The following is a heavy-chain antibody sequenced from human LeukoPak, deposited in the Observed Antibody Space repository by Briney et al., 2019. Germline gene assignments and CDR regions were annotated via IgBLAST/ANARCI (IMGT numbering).Heavy chain of an antibody. CDR3: AELGITMIGGV. CDR2: INWNGGST. D-gene: IGHD3-10*02. CDR1: GFTFDDYG. V-gene: IGHV3-20*04. Sequence: PGGSLRLSCAASGFTFDDYGMSWVRQAPGKGLEWVSGINWNGGSTGYADSVMGRFTISRDNAKNSLYLQMNSLRGEDTAVYYCAELGITMIGGVWGKGTTVTISS. J-gene: IGHJ6*04.